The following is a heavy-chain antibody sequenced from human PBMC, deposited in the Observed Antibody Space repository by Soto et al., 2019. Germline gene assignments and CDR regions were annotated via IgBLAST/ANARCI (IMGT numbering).Heavy chain of an antibody. CDR2: ISTSGGTT. D-gene: IGHD6-13*01. CDR1: GFTFSNFD. Sequence: GGPLRLSCAASGFTFSNFDMSWVRQAPGKGLEWVSGISTSGGTTYYADSVKGRFTSSRDNSKNTLYLQMTSLRAEDTAVYYCATGTAAPAHWGQGTLVTVSS. J-gene: IGHJ1*01. V-gene: IGHV3-23*01. CDR3: ATGTAAPAH.